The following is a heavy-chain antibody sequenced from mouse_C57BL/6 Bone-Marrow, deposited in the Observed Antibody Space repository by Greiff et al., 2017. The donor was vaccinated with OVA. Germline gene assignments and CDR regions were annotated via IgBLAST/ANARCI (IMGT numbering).Heavy chain of an antibody. CDR1: GYSITSGYY. J-gene: IGHJ3*01. Sequence: VQLQQSGPGLVKPSQSLSLTCSVTGYSITSGYYWNWIRQFPGNKLEWMGYISYDGSNNYNPSLKNRISITRDTSKNQFFLKLNSVTTEDTATYYCARDTGYGSWFAYWGQGTLVTGSA. CDR2: ISYDGSN. CDR3: ARDTGYGSWFAY. D-gene: IGHD2-2*01. V-gene: IGHV3-6*01.